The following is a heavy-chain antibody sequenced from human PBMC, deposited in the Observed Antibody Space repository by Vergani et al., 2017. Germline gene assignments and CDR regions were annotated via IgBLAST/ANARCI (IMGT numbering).Heavy chain of an antibody. V-gene: IGHV1-3*01. Sequence: QVQLVQSGAEVKKPGASVKVSCKASGYTFTSYAMHWVRQAPGQRLEWMGWINAGNGNTKYSQKFQGRVTITRDTSASTAYMELSSLRSEDTAVYNCARWGQTSGIFDYWGQGTLVTVSS. CDR3: ARWGQTSGIFDY. CDR2: INAGNGNT. CDR1: GYTFTSYA. J-gene: IGHJ4*02. D-gene: IGHD1-26*01.